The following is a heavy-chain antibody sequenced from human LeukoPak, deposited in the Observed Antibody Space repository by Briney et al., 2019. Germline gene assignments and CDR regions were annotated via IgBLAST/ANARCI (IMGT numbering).Heavy chain of an antibody. Sequence: GASVKVSCKASGYTFTDYYLHWVRQAPGQGLEWVGWINPGSGATNYAQKFQGRVTMTRDTSITTVYMELSRLRSDDTAVYYCSREDYWGQGTLVTVSS. CDR3: SREDY. CDR1: GYTFTDYY. V-gene: IGHV1-2*02. J-gene: IGHJ4*02. CDR2: INPGSGAT.